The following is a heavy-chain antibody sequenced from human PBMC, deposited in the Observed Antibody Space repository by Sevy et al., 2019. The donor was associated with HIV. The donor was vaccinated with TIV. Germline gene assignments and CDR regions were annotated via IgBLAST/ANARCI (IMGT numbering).Heavy chain of an antibody. CDR3: ARTGIAAAGPYPNWFDP. D-gene: IGHD6-13*01. CDR1: GFTFSSYW. Sequence: GGSLRLSCAASGFTFSSYWMSWVRQAPGKGLEWVANIKQDGSEKYYVDSVKGRFTISRDNAKNSQYLQMNSLRAEDTAVYYCARTGIAAAGPYPNWFDPWGQGTLVTVSS. J-gene: IGHJ5*02. V-gene: IGHV3-7*01. CDR2: IKQDGSEK.